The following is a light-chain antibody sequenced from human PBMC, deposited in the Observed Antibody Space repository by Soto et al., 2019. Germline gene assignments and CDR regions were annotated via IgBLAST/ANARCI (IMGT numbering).Light chain of an antibody. CDR2: EVS. CDR1: SSDFGGYNY. Sequence: QSALTQPASVSGSPGQSVNISCTGTSSDFGGYNYVSWYQQYPGKAPKLMIYEVSNRPSGVPNRFSGSKSGNTASLTISGLQAEDEADYYCSSYTATRGVFGTGTKLTVL. V-gene: IGLV2-14*01. CDR3: SSYTATRGV. J-gene: IGLJ1*01.